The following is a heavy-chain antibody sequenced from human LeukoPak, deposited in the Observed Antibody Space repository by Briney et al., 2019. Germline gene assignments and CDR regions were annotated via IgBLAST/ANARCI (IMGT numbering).Heavy chain of an antibody. D-gene: IGHD4-17*01. CDR3: ARSGRDYGDYLGPTQDAIDI. CDR2: ISYDGSNK. J-gene: IGHJ3*02. Sequence: GGSLRLSCAASGFTFSSYGMHWVRQAPGKGLEWVAVISYDGSNKYYADSVKGRFTISRDNSKNTLYLQMNSLRAEDTAVYYCARSGRDYGDYLGPTQDAIDIWGQGTMVTVSS. V-gene: IGHV3-30*03. CDR1: GFTFSSYG.